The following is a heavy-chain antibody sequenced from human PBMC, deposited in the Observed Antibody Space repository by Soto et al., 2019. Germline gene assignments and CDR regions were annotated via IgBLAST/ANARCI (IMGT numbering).Heavy chain of an antibody. V-gene: IGHV4-61*01. CDR2: IFDAATA. Sequence: QVQLQESGPGLMKPSGTLSLICSVSGESVGRGTNYWSWVRQAPGRGLEWIGYIFDAATAIYNPSFESRVSSSLDAAKTQVSLKLTSVTAADTAIYYCARDRRGRSDGFLYYYGMEVWGQGTSVTVSS. D-gene: IGHD3-10*01. CDR1: GESVGRGTNY. CDR3: ARDRRGRSDGFLYYYGMEV. J-gene: IGHJ6*02.